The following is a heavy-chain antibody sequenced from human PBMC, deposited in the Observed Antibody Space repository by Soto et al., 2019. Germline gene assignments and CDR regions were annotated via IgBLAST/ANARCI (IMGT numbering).Heavy chain of an antibody. CDR1: GYTFTGYP. CDR3: ARVKMHYLDYYYYGMAV. D-gene: IGHD1-26*01. CDR2: INPNSRGT. Sequence: ASVKDSCKASGYTFTGYPMHWVRQAPGQGLEWMGWINPNSRGTNYAPKLQGWVTTTRDTSISTAYMGRGRLRSDDTAVYYCARVKMHYLDYYYYGMAVWALGTTANV. V-gene: IGHV1-2*04. J-gene: IGHJ6*02.